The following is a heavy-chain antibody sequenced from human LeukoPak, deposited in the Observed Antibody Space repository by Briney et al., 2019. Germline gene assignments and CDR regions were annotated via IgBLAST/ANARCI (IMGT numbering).Heavy chain of an antibody. CDR3: ARGYSYGFDAFDI. J-gene: IGHJ3*02. CDR1: GFTFSSHA. V-gene: IGHV3-23*01. CDR2: ISGSGGST. Sequence: PGGSLRLSCAASGFTFSSHAMSWVRQAPGKGLEWVSAISGSGGSTYYADSVKGRFTISRDNSKNTLYLQMNSLRAEDTAVYYCARGYSYGFDAFDIWGQGTMVTVSS. D-gene: IGHD5-18*01.